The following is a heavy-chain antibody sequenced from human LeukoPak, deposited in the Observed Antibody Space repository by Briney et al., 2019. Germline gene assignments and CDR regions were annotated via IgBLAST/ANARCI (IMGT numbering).Heavy chain of an antibody. CDR3: ARDSDPRGLFDY. Sequence: PSQTLSLTCTVSGGSISSGSYYWSWIRQPAGKGLEWIGRIYTSGSTNYNPSLKSRVTISVDTSKNQFSLKLSSVTAADTAVYYCARDSDPRGLFDYWGQGTLVTVSS. V-gene: IGHV4-61*02. CDR1: GGSISSGSYY. CDR2: IYTSGST. J-gene: IGHJ4*02.